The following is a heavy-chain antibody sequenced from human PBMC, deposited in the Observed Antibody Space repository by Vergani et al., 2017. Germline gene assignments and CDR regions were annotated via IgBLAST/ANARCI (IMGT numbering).Heavy chain of an antibody. Sequence: QVQLVQSGAEVKKPGASVKVSCKASGYTFTGYYMHWVRQAPGQGLEWMGWINPNSGGTNYAQKFQGRVTMTRDTSISTDYMELSSLRSDDTAVYYCAMYGSGSYYSGVFGYWGQGTLVTVSS. V-gene: IGHV1-2*02. CDR1: GYTFTGYY. J-gene: IGHJ4*02. CDR3: AMYGSGSYYSGVFGY. CDR2: INPNSGGT. D-gene: IGHD3-10*01.